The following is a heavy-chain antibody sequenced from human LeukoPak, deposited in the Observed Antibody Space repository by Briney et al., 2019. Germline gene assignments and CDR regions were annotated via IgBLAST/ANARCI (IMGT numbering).Heavy chain of an antibody. J-gene: IGHJ2*01. Sequence: SGGSLRLSCAASGFTFSSYGMNWVRQAPGKGLEWVSFVSTYTYHADSVKGRFTISRDDAKNSLYLQMNSLTAEDTAEYYCARNKINPVTTGWYFDLWGRGTLVTVSS. CDR1: GFTFSSYG. CDR2: VSTYT. CDR3: ARNKINPVTTGWYFDL. V-gene: IGHV3-21*01. D-gene: IGHD4-17*01.